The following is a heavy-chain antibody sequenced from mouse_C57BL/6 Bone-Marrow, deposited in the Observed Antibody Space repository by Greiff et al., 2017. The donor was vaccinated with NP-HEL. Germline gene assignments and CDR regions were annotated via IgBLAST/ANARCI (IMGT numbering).Heavy chain of an antibody. J-gene: IGHJ2*01. CDR1: GYTFTSYW. Sequence: QVQLKQPGAELVRPGSSVKLSCKASGYTFTSYWMHWVKQRPIQGLEWIGNIDPSDSETHYNQKFKDKATLTVDKSSSTAYMQLSSLTSEDSAVYYCARSGGWGGYWGQGTTLTVSS. V-gene: IGHV1-52*01. CDR3: ARSGGWGGY. CDR2: IDPSDSET. D-gene: IGHD1-1*02.